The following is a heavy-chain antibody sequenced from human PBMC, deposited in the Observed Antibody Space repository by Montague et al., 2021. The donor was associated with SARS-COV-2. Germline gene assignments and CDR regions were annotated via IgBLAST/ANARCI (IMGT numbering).Heavy chain of an antibody. V-gene: IGHV3-7*01. CDR3: AKNGGAHGLDV. CDR2: IKPDESEK. D-gene: IGHD4-23*01. CDR1: GFTFSNIW. J-gene: IGHJ6*02. Sequence: SLRLSCPASGFTFSNIWMSWVRQAPGKGLEWVANIKPDESEKNYVDSVKGRFSISRDNAKNSLYLQMDNLRAEDTAIYYCAKNGGAHGLDVWAKGPRSASP.